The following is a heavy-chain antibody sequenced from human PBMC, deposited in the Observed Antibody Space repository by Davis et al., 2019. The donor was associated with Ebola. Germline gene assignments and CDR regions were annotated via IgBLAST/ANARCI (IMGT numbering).Heavy chain of an antibody. CDR1: GFTFGSYW. D-gene: IGHD5-18*01. CDR3: ARALQPFDY. J-gene: IGHJ4*02. V-gene: IGHV3-7*04. CDR2: IKQDGSDK. Sequence: PGGSLRLSCAASGFTFGSYWMSWVRQAPGKGLEWVSNIKQDGSDKNSVDSVKGRFTISRDNTKNSLYLQMNNLRAEDTAVYFCARALQPFDYWGQGTLVTVSS.